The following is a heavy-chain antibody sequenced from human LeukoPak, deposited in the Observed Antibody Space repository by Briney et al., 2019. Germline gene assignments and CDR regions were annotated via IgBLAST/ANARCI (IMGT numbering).Heavy chain of an antibody. Sequence: PGGSLRLSCAASGFTFSSYGMHWVRQAPGKGLEWVAVIWYDGSNKYYADSVKGRFTISRDNSKNTLYLQMNSLRAEDTAVYYCAREGYDGAFDIWGQGTMVTVSS. J-gene: IGHJ3*02. CDR1: GFTFSSYG. V-gene: IGHV3-33*01. CDR2: IWYDGSNK. D-gene: IGHD5-12*01. CDR3: AREGYDGAFDI.